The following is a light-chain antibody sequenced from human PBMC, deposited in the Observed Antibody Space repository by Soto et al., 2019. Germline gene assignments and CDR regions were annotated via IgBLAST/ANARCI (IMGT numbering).Light chain of an antibody. V-gene: IGKV1-27*01. CDR3: QKFNAVPP. CDR1: QAISNY. CDR2: AAS. Sequence: DIQMTQSPSSLSASVGDRVTITCRASQAISNYLAWYQQKPGKVPSLLIYAASTLQSEVPSRFSGSGSGTDFDLTISSRQPEDSATYYCQKFNAVPPFGGGTKVEI. J-gene: IGKJ4*01.